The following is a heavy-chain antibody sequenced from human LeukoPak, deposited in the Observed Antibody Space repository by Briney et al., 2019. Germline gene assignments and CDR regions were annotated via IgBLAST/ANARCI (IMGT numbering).Heavy chain of an antibody. V-gene: IGHV3-23*01. J-gene: IGHJ4*02. CDR3: AKTMFWSGYYADY. CDR1: GFTFSSYA. CDR2: ISGSGGST. Sequence: GGSPRLSCAASGFTFSSYAMSWVRQAPGKGLEWVSAISGSGGSTYYADSVKGRFTISRDNSKNTLYLQMNSLRAEDTAVYYCAKTMFWSGYYADYWGQGTLVTVSS. D-gene: IGHD3-3*01.